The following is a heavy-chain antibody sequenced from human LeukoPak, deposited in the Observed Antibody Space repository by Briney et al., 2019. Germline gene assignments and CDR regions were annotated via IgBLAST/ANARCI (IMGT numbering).Heavy chain of an antibody. Sequence: GRSLRLSCTASGFTLSNFGMHWVRQAPGKGLEWVAVISDDGSNTFYADSVKGRFTISRDNSKNTLYLQLNSLRPEDTAVYYCEKNADTATIIYWYFDLWGRGTLVTVSS. V-gene: IGHV3-30*18. D-gene: IGHD5-18*01. CDR1: GFTLSNFG. J-gene: IGHJ2*01. CDR2: ISDDGSNT. CDR3: EKNADTATIIYWYFDL.